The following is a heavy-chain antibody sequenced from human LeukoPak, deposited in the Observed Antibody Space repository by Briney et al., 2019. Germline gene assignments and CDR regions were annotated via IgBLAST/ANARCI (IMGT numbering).Heavy chain of an antibody. Sequence: GGSLRLSCAASGFTFSSYEMNWIRQAPGKGLEWVSYISSSGSTIYYADSVKGRFTISRDNAKNSLYLQMNSLRAEDTAVYYCARESQSAYYFDSSGYEDAFDIWGQGTMVTVSS. CDR3: ARESQSAYYFDSSGYEDAFDI. V-gene: IGHV3-48*03. D-gene: IGHD3-22*01. J-gene: IGHJ3*02. CDR1: GFTFSSYE. CDR2: ISSSGSTI.